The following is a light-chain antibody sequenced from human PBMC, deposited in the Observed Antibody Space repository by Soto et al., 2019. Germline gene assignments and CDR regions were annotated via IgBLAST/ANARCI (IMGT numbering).Light chain of an antibody. CDR3: QQYNSYSRT. CDR2: GAS. J-gene: IGKJ1*01. CDR1: QSIKNY. V-gene: IGKV1-5*01. Sequence: DIQMTQSPSSLSAAIGDRVTITCRASQSIKNYLNWYQHKPGAAPKLLIFGASNLESGVPSRFSGSGSGTEFTLSISSLQPEDFATYYCQQYNSYSRTFGQGTKVEIK.